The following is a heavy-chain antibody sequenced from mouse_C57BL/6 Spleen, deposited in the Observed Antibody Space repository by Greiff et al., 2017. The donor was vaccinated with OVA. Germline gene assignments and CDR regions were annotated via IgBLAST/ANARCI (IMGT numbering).Heavy chain of an antibody. CDR3: ARGDYGSSYWYFDV. CDR1: GFTFSSYT. CDR2: ISGGGGNT. D-gene: IGHD1-1*01. J-gene: IGHJ1*03. Sequence: EVKLMESGGGLVKPGGSLKLSCAASGFTFSSYTMSWVRQTPEKRLEWVATISGGGGNTYYPDSVKGRFTISRDNAKNTLYLQMSSLRSEDTALYYCARGDYGSSYWYFDVWGTGTTVTVSS. V-gene: IGHV5-9*01.